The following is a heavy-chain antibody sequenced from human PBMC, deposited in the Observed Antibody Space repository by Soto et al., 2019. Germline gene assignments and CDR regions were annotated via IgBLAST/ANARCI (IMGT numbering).Heavy chain of an antibody. D-gene: IGHD6-13*01. Sequence: QVQLQESGPGLVKPSETLSLTCTVSGGSISSYYWSWIRQPPGKGLEWIGYIYYRGSTNYNPSLKSRVTISVDTSKNQFSLKLSSVTAADTAVYYCARGSIAAAGDAFDIWGQGTMVTVSS. CDR2: IYYRGST. V-gene: IGHV4-59*01. CDR3: ARGSIAAAGDAFDI. J-gene: IGHJ3*02. CDR1: GGSISSYY.